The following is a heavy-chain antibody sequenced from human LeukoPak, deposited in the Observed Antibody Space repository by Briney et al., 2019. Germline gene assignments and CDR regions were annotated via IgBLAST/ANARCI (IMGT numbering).Heavy chain of an antibody. CDR2: ISSSGNTI. V-gene: IGHV3-48*03. J-gene: IGHJ4*02. Sequence: PGGSLRLSCAASGFTFNSYDMNWVRQAPGKGLEWVSYISSSGNTIYYADSVKGRFTISRDNARNSLYLQMNSLRAEDTAVYYCARWLGAIAWPYYFDYWGQGTLVTVSS. D-gene: IGHD3-16*02. CDR1: GFTFNSYD. CDR3: ARWLGAIAWPYYFDY.